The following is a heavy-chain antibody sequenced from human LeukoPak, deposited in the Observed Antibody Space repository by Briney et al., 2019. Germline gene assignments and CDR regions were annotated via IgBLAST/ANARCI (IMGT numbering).Heavy chain of an antibody. CDR1: GFTFSSYG. J-gene: IGHJ3*02. CDR2: IWYDGSNK. CDR3: AKERNYCSGGSCYYLDAFDI. V-gene: IGHV3-33*06. D-gene: IGHD2-15*01. Sequence: PGGSLRLSCAASGFTFSSYGMHWVRQAPGKGLEWVAAIWYDGSNKYYADSVKGRFTISRDNSKNTLYLQMNSLRAEDKAVYYYAKERNYCSGGSCYYLDAFDIWGQGTMVTVSS.